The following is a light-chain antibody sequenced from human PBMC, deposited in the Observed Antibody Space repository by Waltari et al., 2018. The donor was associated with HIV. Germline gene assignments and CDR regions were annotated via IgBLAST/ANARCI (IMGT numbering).Light chain of an antibody. Sequence: DIQMTQSPSSLSASVGDRVSITCQASQAISNYLNWHQQKQGKAPKLLIYDASNLETGGPSRFSGSGSGTDFTRTSSNLQPEDIATYYCQHYDNLPLTFGGGTKVEIK. CDR1: QAISNY. CDR3: QHYDNLPLT. J-gene: IGKJ4*01. CDR2: DAS. V-gene: IGKV1-33*01.